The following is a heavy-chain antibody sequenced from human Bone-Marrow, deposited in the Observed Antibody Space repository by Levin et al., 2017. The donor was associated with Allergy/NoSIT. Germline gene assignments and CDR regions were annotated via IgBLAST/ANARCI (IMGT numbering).Heavy chain of an antibody. D-gene: IGHD4-17*01. V-gene: IGHV4-59*01. CDR2: IYYSGST. Sequence: SETLSLTCTISGGSISSYYWSWIRQPPGKGLEWIGYIYYSGSTNYNPSLKSRVTISVDTSKNQFSLKLSSVTAADTAVYYCARDGHYGDYFDYWGQGTLVTVSS. J-gene: IGHJ4*02. CDR1: GGSISSYY. CDR3: ARDGHYGDYFDY.